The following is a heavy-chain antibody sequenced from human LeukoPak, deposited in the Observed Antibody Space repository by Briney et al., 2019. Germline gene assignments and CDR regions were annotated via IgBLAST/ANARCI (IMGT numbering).Heavy chain of an antibody. J-gene: IGHJ6*03. V-gene: IGHV4-59*01. Sequence: SETLSLTCTVSGGPISSYYWSWIRQPPGKGLEWIGYIYYSGSTNYNPSLKSRVTISVDTSKNQFSLKLSSVTAADTAVYYCARNRMVNGYYYYMDVWGKGTTVTVSS. CDR2: IYYSGST. D-gene: IGHD4-23*01. CDR3: ARNRMVNGYYYYMDV. CDR1: GGPISSYY.